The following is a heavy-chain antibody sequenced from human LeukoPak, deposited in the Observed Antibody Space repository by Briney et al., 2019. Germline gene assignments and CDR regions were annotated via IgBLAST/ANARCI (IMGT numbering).Heavy chain of an antibody. V-gene: IGHV3-9*01. CDR3: ARECSGYDCHYFDY. J-gene: IGHJ4*02. CDR1: GFTFDDYA. CDR2: ISWNSGSI. Sequence: SLRLSCAASGFTFDDYAMHWVRQAPGKGLEWVSGISWNSGSIGYADSVKGRFTISRDNAKNSLYLQMNSLRAEDTALYYCARECSGYDCHYFDYWGQGSLVAVSS. D-gene: IGHD5-12*01.